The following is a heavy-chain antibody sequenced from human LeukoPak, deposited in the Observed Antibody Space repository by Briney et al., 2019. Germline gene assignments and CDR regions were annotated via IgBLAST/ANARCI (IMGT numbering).Heavy chain of an antibody. CDR1: GFTFSTYS. V-gene: IGHV3-33*01. D-gene: IGHD5-12*01. CDR3: ARDDWIGYDCSDYKSRITGAYDI. J-gene: IGHJ3*02. CDR2: IWNDGNKK. Sequence: PGRSLRLSCAASGFTFSTYSMVWVRQAPGKGLQWVSLIWNDGNKKYYADSVKGRFTISRDNSKNTLYLEMNSLRAEDTAVYYCARDDWIGYDCSDYKSRITGAYDIWGQGTMVTVSS.